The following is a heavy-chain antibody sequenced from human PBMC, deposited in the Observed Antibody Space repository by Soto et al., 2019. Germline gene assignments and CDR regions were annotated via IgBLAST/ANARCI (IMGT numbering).Heavy chain of an antibody. V-gene: IGHV3-30*18. Sequence: QVQLVESGGGVVQPGRSLRLSCAASGFTFSSYGMHWVRQAPGKGLEWVAVISYDGSNKYYADSVKGRFTISRDNSKNTLYLQMNSLRADDTAVYYCAKDGVQYYDILTEPGYMDVWGKGTTVTVSS. CDR1: GFTFSSYG. CDR2: ISYDGSNK. CDR3: AKDGVQYYDILTEPGYMDV. J-gene: IGHJ6*03. D-gene: IGHD3-9*01.